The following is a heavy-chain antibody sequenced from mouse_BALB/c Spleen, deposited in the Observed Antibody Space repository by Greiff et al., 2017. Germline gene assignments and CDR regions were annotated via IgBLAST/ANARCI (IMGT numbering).Heavy chain of an antibody. V-gene: IGHV1-55*01. D-gene: IGHD2-3*01. Sequence: QVQLQQPGAELVKPGTSVKLSCKASGYNFTSYWINWVKLRPGQGLEWIGDIYPGSGSTNYNEKFKSKATLTVDQSSSTAYMQLSSLASEDSALYYCARLHDGWGAMDYWGQGTSVTVSS. CDR1: GYNFTSYW. CDR3: ARLHDGWGAMDY. CDR2: IYPGSGST. J-gene: IGHJ4*01.